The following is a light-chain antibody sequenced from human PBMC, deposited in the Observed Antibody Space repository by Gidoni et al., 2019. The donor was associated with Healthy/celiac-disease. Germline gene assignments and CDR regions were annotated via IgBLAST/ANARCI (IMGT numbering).Light chain of an antibody. CDR1: QSISTY. Sequence: DIQMTQSPSSLSASVGDRVTITCRASQSISTYLNWYQQKPGKAHKLLIYAASSLQGGVPSRFSGSGSGTDFTLTISSLQPEDFATYYCQQSYSTPRTFGQGTRLEIK. J-gene: IGKJ5*01. CDR3: QQSYSTPRT. CDR2: AAS. V-gene: IGKV1-39*01.